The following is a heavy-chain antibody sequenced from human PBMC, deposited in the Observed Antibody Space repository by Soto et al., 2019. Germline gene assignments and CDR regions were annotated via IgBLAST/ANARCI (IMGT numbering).Heavy chain of an antibody. CDR1: GFTFGDYT. CDR3: AKDGIGWH. CDR2: ITWDGINI. J-gene: IGHJ4*02. Sequence: EVQLVESGGGVVQPGGSLRLSCTASGFTFGDYTMHWVRQAPGKGLEWVSLITWDGINIEYADSVRGRFTISRDNSKNSLYLQMNGLRHEDTAFYYCAKDGIGWHWGQGTLVTVSS. V-gene: IGHV3-43*01. D-gene: IGHD6-19*01.